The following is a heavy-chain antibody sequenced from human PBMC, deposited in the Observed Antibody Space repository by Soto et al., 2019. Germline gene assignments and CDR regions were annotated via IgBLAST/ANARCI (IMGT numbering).Heavy chain of an antibody. Sequence: GGSLRLSCAASGFTFSDYYMSWIRQAPGKGLEWVSYISSSGSTIYYADSVKGRFTISRDNAKNSLYLQMNSLRAEDTAVYYCARDVLRFLEWLSGDYYYMDVWGKGTTVTVSS. CDR2: ISSSGSTI. J-gene: IGHJ6*03. V-gene: IGHV3-11*01. D-gene: IGHD3-3*01. CDR3: ARDVLRFLEWLSGDYYYMDV. CDR1: GFTFSDYY.